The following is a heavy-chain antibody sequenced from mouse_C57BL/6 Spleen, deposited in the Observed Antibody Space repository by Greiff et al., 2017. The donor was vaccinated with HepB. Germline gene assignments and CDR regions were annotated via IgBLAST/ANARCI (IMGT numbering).Heavy chain of an antibody. CDR3: ARTTVVATGYFDV. Sequence: VQLQQPGAELVMPGASVKLSCKASGYTFTSYWMHWVKQRPGQGLEWIGEIDPSDSYTNYNQKFKGKSTLTVDKSSSTAYMQLSSLTSEDSAVYYCARTTVVATGYFDVWGTGTTVTVSS. CDR2: IDPSDSYT. J-gene: IGHJ1*03. CDR1: GYTFTSYW. D-gene: IGHD1-1*01. V-gene: IGHV1-69*01.